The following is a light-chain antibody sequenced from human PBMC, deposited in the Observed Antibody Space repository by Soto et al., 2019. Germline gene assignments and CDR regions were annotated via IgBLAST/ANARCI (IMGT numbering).Light chain of an antibody. CDR3: SSYAGSNKVV. CDR1: SSDVGGYDY. J-gene: IGLJ2*01. Sequence: QSALSQPPSASGSPGQSVTISCTGTSSDVGGYDYVSWYQQHPGKAPKLIIYEVSKRPSGVPDRFSGSKSGLTASLTVSGLQAEDDSDYYCSSYAGSNKVVFGGGTKVTVL. CDR2: EVS. V-gene: IGLV2-8*01.